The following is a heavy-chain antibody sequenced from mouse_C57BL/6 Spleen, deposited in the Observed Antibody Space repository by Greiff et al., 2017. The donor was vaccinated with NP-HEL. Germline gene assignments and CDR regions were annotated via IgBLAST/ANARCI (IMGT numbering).Heavy chain of an antibody. V-gene: IGHV14-2*01. CDR3: ARRNYGKNYAMDY. J-gene: IGHJ4*01. CDR2: IDPEDGKT. Sequence: VQLQQSGAELVKPGASVKLSCTASGFNIKDYYMHWVKQRTEQGLEWIGRIDPEDGKTKYAPKFQGKATITADTSSNTAYLQLSSLTSEDTAVYYCARRNYGKNYAMDYWGQGTSGTVSS. D-gene: IGHD1-1*01. CDR1: GFNIKDYY.